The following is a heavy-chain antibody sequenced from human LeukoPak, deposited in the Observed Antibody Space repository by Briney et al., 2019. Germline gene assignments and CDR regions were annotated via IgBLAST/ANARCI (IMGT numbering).Heavy chain of an antibody. V-gene: IGHV1-8*01. D-gene: IGHD6-19*01. Sequence: GASVKVSCKTSGYTFRSYDINWVRQASGQGLEWMGWMNPNSGNTGYAEKFQGRVTMTRDTSINTAYMDLSSLESDDTAVYYCARGPRGSGWAHDAFDIWGQGTMVTVSS. CDR1: GYTFRSYD. CDR2: MNPNSGNT. CDR3: ARGPRGSGWAHDAFDI. J-gene: IGHJ3*02.